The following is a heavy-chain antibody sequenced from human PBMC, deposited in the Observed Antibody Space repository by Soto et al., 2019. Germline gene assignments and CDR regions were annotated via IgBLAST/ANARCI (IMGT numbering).Heavy chain of an antibody. J-gene: IGHJ4*02. CDR1: GYTFTSYG. CDR3: ARERGVYSYGDY. V-gene: IGHV1-18*01. D-gene: IGHD5-18*01. Sequence: QVQLVQSGAEVKKPGASVKVSCKASGYTFTSYGINWVRQAPGQGLEWMGWVNIYKGNTNYAQKLQSRVTMTTDTSTSTAYLELRSLRSYDAAVYYCARERGVYSYGDYWGQGTQVTVSS. CDR2: VNIYKGNT.